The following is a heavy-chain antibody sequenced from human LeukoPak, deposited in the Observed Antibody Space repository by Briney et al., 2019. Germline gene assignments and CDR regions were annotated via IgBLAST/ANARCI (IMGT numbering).Heavy chain of an antibody. CDR2: IRYDGSNK. CDR1: GFTFSSYG. V-gene: IGHV3-30*02. Sequence: PGGSLRLSCAASGFTFSSYGMHWVRQAPGKGLEWVAFIRYDGSNKYYADSVKGRFTISRDNSKNTLYLQMNSLRAEDTAVYYCAKDGTRLWAKWNYYMDVWGKGTTVTISS. D-gene: IGHD5-18*01. J-gene: IGHJ6*03. CDR3: AKDGTRLWAKWNYYMDV.